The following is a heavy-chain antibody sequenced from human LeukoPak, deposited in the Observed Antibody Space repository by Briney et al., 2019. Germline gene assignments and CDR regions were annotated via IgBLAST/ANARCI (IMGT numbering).Heavy chain of an antibody. CDR3: ATEGSGWYPFEY. CDR2: IKQDGSQN. J-gene: IGHJ4*02. V-gene: IGHV3-7*01. CDR1: GFTLSSYW. D-gene: IGHD6-19*01. Sequence: GGSLRLSCAASGFTLSSYWMSWVRQAPGKGLEWVANIKQDGSQNYYVDSVKGRFTISRDNAKNSLSLQMNSLRAEDTAVYYCATEGSGWYPFEYWGQGTLVTVSS.